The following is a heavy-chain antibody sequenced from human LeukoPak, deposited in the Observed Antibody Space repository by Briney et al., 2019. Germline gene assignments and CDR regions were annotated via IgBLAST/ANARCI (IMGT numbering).Heavy chain of an antibody. J-gene: IGHJ5*02. CDR1: GYTFTSYD. D-gene: IGHD1-26*01. Sequence: GASVKVSCRASGYTFTSYDINWVRQAPGQGLEWMGIINPSGGSTSYAQKFQGRVTMTRDTSTSTVYMELSSLRSEDTAVYYCARVQVGATTSWFDPWGQGTLVTVSS. V-gene: IGHV1-46*03. CDR2: INPSGGST. CDR3: ARVQVGATTSWFDP.